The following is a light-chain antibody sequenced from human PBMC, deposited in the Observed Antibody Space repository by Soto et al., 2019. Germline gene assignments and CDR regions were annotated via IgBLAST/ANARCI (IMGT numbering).Light chain of an antibody. CDR1: SSDVGGYDY. Sequence: QSVLTQPASVSGSPGQSITISCTGTSSDVGGYDYVSWYQQHPGKVPKLIIFEVTNRPSGVSDRFSGSKSGNTASLTISGLRTEDEADYSCSSFSGSTTHVVFGGGTKVTVL. V-gene: IGLV2-14*01. J-gene: IGLJ2*01. CDR3: SSFSGSTTHVV. CDR2: EVT.